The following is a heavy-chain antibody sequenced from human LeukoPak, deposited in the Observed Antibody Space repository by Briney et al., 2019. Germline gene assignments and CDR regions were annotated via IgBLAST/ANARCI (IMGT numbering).Heavy chain of an antibody. CDR3: ARLPLIGTIDY. D-gene: IGHD1-20*01. CDR1: GGSISSYY. Sequence: PSETLSLTCTVSGGSISSYYWSWIRQPPGKGLEWIGYIYYSGSTNYNPSLKSRVTISVDMSKNQFSLKLSSVTAADTAVYYCARLPLIGTIDYWGQGILVTVSS. CDR2: IYYSGST. J-gene: IGHJ4*02. V-gene: IGHV4-59*01.